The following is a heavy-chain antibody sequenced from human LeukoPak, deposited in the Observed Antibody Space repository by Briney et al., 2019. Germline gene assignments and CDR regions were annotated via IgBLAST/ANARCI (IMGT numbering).Heavy chain of an antibody. Sequence: ASVKVSCKASGYTFTSYYMHWVRQAPGQGREGMGIINPSGGSTSYAQKFQGRVTMTRDTSTSTVYMELSSLRSEDTAVYYCARGYYDILTGYYRYYFDYWGQGTLVTVSS. D-gene: IGHD3-9*01. CDR2: INPSGGST. CDR3: ARGYYDILTGYYRYYFDY. V-gene: IGHV1-46*01. J-gene: IGHJ4*02. CDR1: GYTFTSYY.